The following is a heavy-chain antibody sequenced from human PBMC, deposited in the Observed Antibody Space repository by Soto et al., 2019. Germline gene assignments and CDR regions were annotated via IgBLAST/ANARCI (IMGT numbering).Heavy chain of an antibody. Sequence: ASVKGSCTPSGCTFTSYGISWVRQAPGQGLEWMGWISAYNGNTNYAQKLQGRVTMTTDTSTSTAYMELRSLRSDDTAVYYCARDNYDSSGYPNWFDPWGQGTLVTVSS. CDR2: ISAYNGNT. CDR3: ARDNYDSSGYPNWFDP. V-gene: IGHV1-18*04. D-gene: IGHD3-22*01. CDR1: GCTFTSYG. J-gene: IGHJ5*02.